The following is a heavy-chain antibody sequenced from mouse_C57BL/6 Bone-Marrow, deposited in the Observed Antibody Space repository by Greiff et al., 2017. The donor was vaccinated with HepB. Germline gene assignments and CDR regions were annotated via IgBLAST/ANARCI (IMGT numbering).Heavy chain of an antibody. CDR1: GYTFTSYG. Sequence: VQLQESGAELARPGASVKLSCKASGYTFTSYGISWVKQRTGQGLEWIGEIYPRSGNTYYNEKFKGKATLTADKSSSTAYMELRSLTSEDSAVYFCARRGYGSSQRGFAYWGQGTLVTVSA. V-gene: IGHV1-81*01. CDR3: ARRGYGSSQRGFAY. CDR2: IYPRSGNT. J-gene: IGHJ3*01. D-gene: IGHD1-1*01.